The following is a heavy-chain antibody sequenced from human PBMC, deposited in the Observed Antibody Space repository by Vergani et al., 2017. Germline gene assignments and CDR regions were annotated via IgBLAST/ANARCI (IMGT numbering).Heavy chain of an antibody. D-gene: IGHD1-20*01. J-gene: IGHJ4*02. Sequence: EVQLVESGGGLVQPGGSLRLSCAASGFTFSSYSMNWVRQAPGKGLEWVSYISSSSSTIYYADSVKGRFTFSRDNAKNSLYLQMNSLRAEDTAVYYCARDGRITGTTEVDYWGQGTLVTVSS. CDR3: ARDGRITGTTEVDY. CDR1: GFTFSSYS. V-gene: IGHV3-48*01. CDR2: ISSSSSTI.